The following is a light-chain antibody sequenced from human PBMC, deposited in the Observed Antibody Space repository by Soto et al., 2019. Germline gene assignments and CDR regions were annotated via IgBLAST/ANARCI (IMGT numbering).Light chain of an antibody. CDR2: EVS. Sequence: QSALTQPASVSGSPGQSITISCTGTSSDVGGYNYVSWYQQHPGKAPKLMIYEVSNRPSGVSNRFSGSKSGNTASLIISGLQAEDEADFYCSSYTNINTWVFGGGTKLTVL. V-gene: IGLV2-14*01. CDR1: SSDVGGYNY. CDR3: SSYTNINTWV. J-gene: IGLJ3*02.